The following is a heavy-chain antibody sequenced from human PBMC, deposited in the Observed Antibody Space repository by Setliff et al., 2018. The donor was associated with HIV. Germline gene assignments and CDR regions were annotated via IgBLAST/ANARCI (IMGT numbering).Heavy chain of an antibody. J-gene: IGHJ6*03. Sequence: GGSLRLSCAASGSIFSNYSMNWVRQAPGRGLEWVSSISNSSTFIYYADSVKGRFTISRDNARNSLYLQMTSLRAEDTAVYYCAGYVDWYYMDVWGKGTTVTVSS. CDR1: GSIFSNYS. CDR2: ISNSSTFI. D-gene: IGHD5-12*01. CDR3: AGYVDWYYMDV. V-gene: IGHV3-21*01.